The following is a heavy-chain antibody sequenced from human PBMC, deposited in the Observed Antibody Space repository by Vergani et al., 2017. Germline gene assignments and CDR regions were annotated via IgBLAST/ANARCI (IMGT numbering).Heavy chain of an antibody. V-gene: IGHV4-34*01. CDR2: IDHTGRP. J-gene: IGHJ6*03. D-gene: IGHD4-11*01. Sequence: QVQLQQWGGGLLKPSETPSLTCVVNGGSFTSYDWTWIRQSPGEGLEWVGDIDHTGRPDYNPSLKSRLTMSVDKSRNQFSLTLNSVTATDTAIYFCARVNTETNGHLYYYYYMDVWGQGTAVTVS. CDR3: ARVNTETNGHLYYYYYMDV. CDR1: GGSFTSYD.